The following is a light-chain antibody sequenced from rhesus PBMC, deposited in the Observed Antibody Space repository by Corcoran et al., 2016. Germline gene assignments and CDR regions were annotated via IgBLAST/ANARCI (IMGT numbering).Light chain of an antibody. CDR1: QSVGSY. Sequence: ETVVTQSPATLALSPGERATLSCRASQSVGSYLAWYQQKPGQAPRLFIYGASSRATGIPDRVSGSGSGTDFTLTISSLEPEDVGVYYCQQSSNLSRTFGQRTKVEIK. J-gene: IGKJ1*01. CDR2: GAS. V-gene: IGKV3-24*04. CDR3: QQSSNLSRT.